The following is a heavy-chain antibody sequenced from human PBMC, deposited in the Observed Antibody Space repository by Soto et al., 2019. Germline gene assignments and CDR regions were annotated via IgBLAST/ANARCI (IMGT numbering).Heavy chain of an antibody. J-gene: IGHJ6*02. CDR1: VFSLTTGRLG. CDR3: VRMNAESYSSYYAMDG. D-gene: IGHD3-10*01. V-gene: IGHV2-26*01. CDR2: IFSDAER. Sequence: VNPTETLTLTCHVSVFSLTTGRLGVSWIGQPPGKALEWLAHIFSDAERSYSRSLQGRLTVSKVGSGSHVVLTMTNVDPVDTGTYFCVRMNAESYSSYYAMDGWGQGNTVTFS.